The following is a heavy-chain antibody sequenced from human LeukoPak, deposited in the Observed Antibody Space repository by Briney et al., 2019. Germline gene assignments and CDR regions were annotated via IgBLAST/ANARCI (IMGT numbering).Heavy chain of an antibody. Sequence: ASVKVSCKAYGYTFTGYYIHWVRQAPGQGLEWMGWINPHSGGTNYAQKFQGRVTMTRDTSISTAYMELSRLRSDDTAVYYCARDWPARGYSYDYYFDYWGQGTLVTVSS. CDR3: ARDWPARGYSYDYYFDY. CDR1: GYTFTGYY. CDR2: INPHSGGT. V-gene: IGHV1-2*02. D-gene: IGHD5-18*01. J-gene: IGHJ4*02.